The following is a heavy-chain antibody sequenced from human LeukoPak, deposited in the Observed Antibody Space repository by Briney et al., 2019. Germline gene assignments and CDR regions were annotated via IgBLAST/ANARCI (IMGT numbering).Heavy chain of an antibody. CDR1: GFTFSNYA. CDR2: ISGSGVTT. CDR3: AKDITAVTTSALGD. V-gene: IGHV3-23*01. Sequence: GGSLRLSCAASGFTFSNYAMSWVRQAPGKGLEWVSAISGSGVTTYYADSVKGRFTISRDNSKSTLYLQMNSLRAEDTAVYYCAKDITAVTTSALGDWGQGTLVTVSS. J-gene: IGHJ4*02. D-gene: IGHD4-17*01.